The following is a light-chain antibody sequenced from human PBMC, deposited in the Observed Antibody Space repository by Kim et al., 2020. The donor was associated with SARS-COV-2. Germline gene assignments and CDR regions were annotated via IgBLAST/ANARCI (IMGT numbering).Light chain of an antibody. J-gene: IGKJ4*01. V-gene: IGKV3-20*01. CDR1: QSVRSSF. CDR2: DAS. Sequence: LVPGGRATPSCRASQSVRSSFLAWYQQKPGQAPRLLIYDASSRASGIADRFSGRGSGTDFTLTISRLQPEDSAVYYCQQYGDLPLTFGGGTKLEI. CDR3: QQYGDLPLT.